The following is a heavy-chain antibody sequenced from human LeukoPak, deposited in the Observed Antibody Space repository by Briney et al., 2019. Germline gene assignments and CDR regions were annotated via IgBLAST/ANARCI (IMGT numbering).Heavy chain of an antibody. CDR3: ARYDCGTTSCYPFDI. Sequence: SETLSLTCTVSGGSNSSSSYYWGWIRQPPGKGLEWIGSIYYSGSTYYNPSLKSRVTISVDTSKNQFSLKLTSVTAADTAVYYCARYDCGTTSCYPFDIWGQGTMVTVSS. CDR1: GGSNSSSSYY. J-gene: IGHJ3*02. CDR2: IYYSGST. D-gene: IGHD2-2*01. V-gene: IGHV4-39*07.